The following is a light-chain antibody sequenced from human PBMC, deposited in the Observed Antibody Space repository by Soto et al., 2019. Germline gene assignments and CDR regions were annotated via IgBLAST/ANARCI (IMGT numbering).Light chain of an antibody. J-gene: IGLJ1*01. CDR2: EVN. CDR1: SSDVGNYDL. V-gene: IGLV2-23*02. Sequence: QSVLTQPASVSGSPGQSITISCTGTSSDVGNYDLVSWYQHHPGKAPKLIVYEVNKRPSGVSDRFSDSKSGNTASLTISGLQADDEADYYCCSFAGGHSYVFGTGTKVTV. CDR3: CSFAGGHSYV.